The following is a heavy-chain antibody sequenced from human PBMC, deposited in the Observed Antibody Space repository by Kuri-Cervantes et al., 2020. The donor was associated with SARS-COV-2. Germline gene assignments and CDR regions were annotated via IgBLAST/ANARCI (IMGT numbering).Heavy chain of an antibody. CDR2: IYTSGST. CDR1: GGSISSYY. D-gene: IGHD2/OR15-2a*01. Sequence: SETLSLTCTVSGGSISSYYWSWIRQPAGKGLEWIGRIYTSGSTNYNPSLKSRVTISVDTSKNQFSLKLSSVTAADTAVYYCARVNIELVLPTPQVYFYMDVWGKGTTVTVSS. CDR3: ARVNIELVLPTPQVYFYMDV. V-gene: IGHV4-4*07. J-gene: IGHJ6*03.